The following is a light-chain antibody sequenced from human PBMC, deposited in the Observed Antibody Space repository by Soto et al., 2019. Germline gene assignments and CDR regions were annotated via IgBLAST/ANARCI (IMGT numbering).Light chain of an antibody. V-gene: IGLV2-14*01. CDR2: EVS. CDR1: SSDVGGYNY. Sequence: QSVLTQPASVSGSPGQSITISCTGTSSDVGGYNYVSWYQQHPGKAPKLMIYEVSNRPSGVSNRFSGSKSGNTASLTISGLQEEDEADYYCSSYTSSSTLVFGGGTKVTVL. J-gene: IGLJ2*01. CDR3: SSYTSSSTLV.